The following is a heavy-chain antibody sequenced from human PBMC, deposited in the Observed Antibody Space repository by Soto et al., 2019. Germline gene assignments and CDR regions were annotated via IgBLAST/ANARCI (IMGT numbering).Heavy chain of an antibody. CDR3: VRDYDIWGEDWFDP. D-gene: IGHD3-9*01. J-gene: IGHJ5*02. CDR2: ISDFEAGA. CDR1: GYTYSNYG. V-gene: IGHV1-18*01. Sequence: QVQLVQSGTEVKKPGASVKVSCKASGYTYSNYGISWVRQAPGQGLEWMGWISDFEAGANYGQRFRGRVTLTIDTSTSTAYMELRRLTSDDTAVYYGVRDYDIWGEDWFDPWGQGTLVIVSS.